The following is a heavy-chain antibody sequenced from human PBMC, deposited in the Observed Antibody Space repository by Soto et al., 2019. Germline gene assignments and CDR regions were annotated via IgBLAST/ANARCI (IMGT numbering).Heavy chain of an antibody. CDR2: IYYSGST. Sequence: PSETLSLTCAVSCFSIIIYYLRCIRQNPGKGLEWIGYIYYSGSTNYNPSLKSRVTISVDTSKNQFSLKLSSVTAADTAVYYCARNGDGSGVYYYYYMDVWGKGTTVTVSS. CDR3: ARNGDGSGVYYYYYMDV. V-gene: IGHV4-59*08. D-gene: IGHD3-10*01. CDR1: CFSIIIYY. J-gene: IGHJ6*03.